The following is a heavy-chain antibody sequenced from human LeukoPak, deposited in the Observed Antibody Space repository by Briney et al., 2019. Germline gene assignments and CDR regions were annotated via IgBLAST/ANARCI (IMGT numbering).Heavy chain of an antibody. Sequence: GGSLRLSCQASGFTFYMYAMSWVRQAPGKGLEWVASMCGTAGCTFYPDSVKGRFTISRDNSKNVLYLRMNSLTAEDTAIYYCARDRPNFHENSGHYYRRDGDSWGQGTLVTVSS. CDR2: MCGTAGCT. V-gene: IGHV3-23*01. J-gene: IGHJ5*01. D-gene: IGHD3-22*01. CDR1: GFTFYMYA. CDR3: ARDRPNFHENSGHYYRRDGDS.